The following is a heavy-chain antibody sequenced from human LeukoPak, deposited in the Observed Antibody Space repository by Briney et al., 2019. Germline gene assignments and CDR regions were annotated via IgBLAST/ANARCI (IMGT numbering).Heavy chain of an antibody. CDR3: AKAQQFPKLKYCSGGSCYSRSYGMDV. Sequence: GGSLRLSCAASGFTFSSYAMSWARQAPGKGLEWVSAISGSGGSTYYADSVKGRFTISRDNSKNTLYLQMNSLRAEDTAVYYCAKAQQFPKLKYCSGGSCYSRSYGMDVWGQGTTVTVSS. J-gene: IGHJ6*02. CDR2: ISGSGGST. CDR1: GFTFSSYA. V-gene: IGHV3-23*01. D-gene: IGHD2-15*01.